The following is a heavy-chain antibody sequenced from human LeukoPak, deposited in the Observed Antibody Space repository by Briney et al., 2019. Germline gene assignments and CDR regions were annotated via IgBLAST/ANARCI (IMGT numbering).Heavy chain of an antibody. CDR3: ARASGSYENREFDY. CDR1: GFTFSSYS. CDR2: ISSSSSYI. J-gene: IGHJ4*02. V-gene: IGHV3-21*01. Sequence: PGGSLRLSCAASGFTFSSYSMNWVRQAPGKGLEWVSSISSSSSYIYYADSVKGRFTISRDNAKNSLYLQMNSLRAEDTAVYYCARASGSYENREFDYWGQGTLVTVSS. D-gene: IGHD1-26*01.